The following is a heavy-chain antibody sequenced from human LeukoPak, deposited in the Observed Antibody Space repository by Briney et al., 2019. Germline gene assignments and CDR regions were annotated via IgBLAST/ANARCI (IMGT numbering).Heavy chain of an antibody. CDR1: GGTFSSYA. V-gene: IGHV1-69*04. J-gene: IGHJ6*02. D-gene: IGHD1-1*01. CDR3: ARKDNWNPYSFGGYYGMDV. CDR2: IIPILGIA. Sequence: SVRVSCKASGGTFSSYAISWVRQAPGQGLEWMGRIIPILGIANYAQKFQGRVTITADKSTSTAYMELSSLRSEDTAVYYCARKDNWNPYSFGGYYGMDVWGQGTTVTVSS.